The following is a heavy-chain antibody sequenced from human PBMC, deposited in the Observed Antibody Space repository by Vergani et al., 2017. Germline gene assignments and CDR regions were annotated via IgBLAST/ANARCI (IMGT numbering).Heavy chain of an antibody. CDR1: GGSISSSSYY. CDR3: ARLWAMTTVTTGLDY. CDR2: IYYSGST. Sequence: QLQLQESGPGLVKPSETLSLTCTVSGGSISSSSYYWGWIRQPPGKGLEWIGSIYYSGSTYYNPSLKSRVTISVDTSKNQFSLKLSSVTAADTAVYYCARLWAMTTVTTGLDYWGQGTLVTVSS. J-gene: IGHJ4*02. D-gene: IGHD4-17*01. V-gene: IGHV4-39*01.